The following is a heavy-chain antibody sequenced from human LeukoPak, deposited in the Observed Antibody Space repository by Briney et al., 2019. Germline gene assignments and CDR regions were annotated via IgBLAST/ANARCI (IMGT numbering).Heavy chain of an antibody. D-gene: IGHD1-1*01. CDR1: GGSFSGYY. V-gene: IGHV4-34*01. Sequence: KASETLSLTCAVYGGSFSGYYWSWIRQPPGKGLEWIGEINHSGSTNYNPSLKSRVTISVDTSKNQFSLKLSSVTAADTAVYYCARGWKPPDVWGQGTTVTVSS. J-gene: IGHJ6*02. CDR3: ARGWKPPDV. CDR2: INHSGST.